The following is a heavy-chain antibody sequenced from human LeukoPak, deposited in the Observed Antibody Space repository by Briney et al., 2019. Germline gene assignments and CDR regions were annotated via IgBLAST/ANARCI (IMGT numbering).Heavy chain of an antibody. CDR2: INHSGST. Sequence: PSETLSLTCTVSGGSISGYYWSWIRQPPGKGLEWIGEINHSGSTNYNPSLKSRVTISVDTSKNQFSLKLSSVAAADTAVYYCARGSTVVTPFYFDYWGQGTLVTVSS. J-gene: IGHJ4*02. D-gene: IGHD4-23*01. V-gene: IGHV4-34*01. CDR1: GGSISGYY. CDR3: ARGSTVVTPFYFDY.